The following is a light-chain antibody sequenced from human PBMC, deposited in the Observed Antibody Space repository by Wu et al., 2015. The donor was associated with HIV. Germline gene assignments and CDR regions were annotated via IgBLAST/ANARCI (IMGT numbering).Light chain of an antibody. Sequence: EVVVTQSPDTLSLSPGERATLSCRASQSVSTKLAWYQQKRGQAPRLLIYAASTRATGIPARFSGSGSGTEFTLSISSTQSEDFTVYYCQQYNKWPQTFGQGTKVEIK. CDR2: AAS. J-gene: IGKJ1*01. V-gene: IGKV3-15*01. CDR1: QSVSTK. CDR3: QQYNKWPQT.